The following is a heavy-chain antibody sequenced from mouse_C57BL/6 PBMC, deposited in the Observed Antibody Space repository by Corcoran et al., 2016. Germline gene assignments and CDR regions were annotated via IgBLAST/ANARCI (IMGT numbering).Heavy chain of an antibody. CDR1: GYSFTSYY. J-gene: IGHJ1*03. Sequence: QVQLQQSGPELVKPGASVKISCKASGYSFTSYYIHWVKQRPGQGLEWIGWIYPGSGNTKYNEKFKGKATLTADTSSSTAYMQLSSLTSEDSAVYYCARGAHYYGSSDRYFDVWGTGTTVTVSS. CDR2: IYPGSGNT. CDR3: ARGAHYYGSSDRYFDV. D-gene: IGHD1-1*01. V-gene: IGHV1-66*01.